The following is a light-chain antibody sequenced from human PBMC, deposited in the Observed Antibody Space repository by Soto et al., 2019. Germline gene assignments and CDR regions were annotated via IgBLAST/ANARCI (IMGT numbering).Light chain of an antibody. CDR3: QQFSSYPLT. J-gene: IGKJ4*01. CDR2: GAS. CDR1: QSVSNNY. V-gene: IGKV3-20*01. Sequence: ETVLTQSPGTLSLSPGERATLSCRASQSVSNNYLAWYQQKPGQAPRLLIYGASNRATGIPDRFSGSGSGTDFTLTISRLEPEDFTVYYCQQFSSYPLTFGGGTKVAIK.